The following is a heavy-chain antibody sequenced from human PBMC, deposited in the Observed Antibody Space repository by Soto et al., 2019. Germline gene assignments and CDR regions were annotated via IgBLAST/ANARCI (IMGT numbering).Heavy chain of an antibody. J-gene: IGHJ5*02. CDR2: ISAYNGNT. D-gene: IGHD1-20*01. V-gene: IGHV1-18*04. CDR1: GYTFTSYG. CDR3: ARVTRYNWIWGRWIDP. Sequence: GASVKVSCKASGYTFTSYGISWVRQAPGQGLEWMGWISAYNGNTNYAQKLQGRVTMTTDTSTSTAYMELRSLRSDDTAVYYCARVTRYNWIWGRWIDPWGQGTLVTVSS.